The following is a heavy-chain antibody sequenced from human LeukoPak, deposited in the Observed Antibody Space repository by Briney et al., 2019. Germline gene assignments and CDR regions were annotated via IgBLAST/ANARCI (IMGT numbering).Heavy chain of an antibody. D-gene: IGHD6-19*01. Sequence: SGGSLRLSCTASGFTFCDYLMSWFRKAPGKGLEWIGFISGGTTEYAASVKGRFTISRDDSTSIAYLQMNSLTTEDTAVYYCSRGSGWLSVYWGQGTLVTVSS. CDR1: GFTFCDYL. V-gene: IGHV3-49*03. CDR2: ISGGTT. CDR3: SRGSGWLSVY. J-gene: IGHJ4*02.